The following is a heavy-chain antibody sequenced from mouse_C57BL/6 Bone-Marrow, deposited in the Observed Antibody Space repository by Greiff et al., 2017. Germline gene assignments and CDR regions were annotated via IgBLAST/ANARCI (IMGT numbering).Heavy chain of an antibody. CDR2: INPNNGGT. D-gene: IGHD5-1*01. V-gene: IGHV1-26*01. Sequence: EVQLQQSGPELVKPGASVKISCKASGYTFTDYYMNWVKQSHGKSLEWIGDINPNNGGTSYNQKFKGKATLTVDKSSSTAYMELRSLTPEDSAVYYCARREYPTPYAMDYWGQGTSVTVSS. J-gene: IGHJ4*01. CDR1: GYTFTDYY. CDR3: ARREYPTPYAMDY.